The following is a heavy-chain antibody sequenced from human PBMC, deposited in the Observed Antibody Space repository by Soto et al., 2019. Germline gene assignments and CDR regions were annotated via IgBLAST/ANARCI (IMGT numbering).Heavy chain of an antibody. CDR3: AREAAVMAAAGPDY. CDR2: ISAYNGDTET. J-gene: IGHJ4*02. Sequence: QVQLVQSGAEVKKPGASVKVSCKASGYTFSTYGISWVRQAPGQGLEWMGWISAYNGDTETNYAQKFQGRVTMNTDKSTSAAYMELRNLRSDDTAVYYCAREAAVMAAAGPDYWGQGTLVTVSS. V-gene: IGHV1-18*01. CDR1: GYTFSTYG. D-gene: IGHD6-13*01.